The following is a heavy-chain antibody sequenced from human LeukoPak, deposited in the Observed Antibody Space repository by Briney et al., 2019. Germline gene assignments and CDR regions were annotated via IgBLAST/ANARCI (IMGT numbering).Heavy chain of an antibody. CDR1: GFTFSSYA. Sequence: GGSLRLSCAASGFTFSSYAMSWVRQAPGKGLEWVSAISGSGGSTYYADSVKGRFTISRDDSKNTLYLQMNSLRAEDTAVYYCAKESVVVVAAPDAFDIWGQGTMVTVSS. D-gene: IGHD2-15*01. CDR3: AKESVVVVAAPDAFDI. CDR2: ISGSGGST. J-gene: IGHJ3*02. V-gene: IGHV3-23*01.